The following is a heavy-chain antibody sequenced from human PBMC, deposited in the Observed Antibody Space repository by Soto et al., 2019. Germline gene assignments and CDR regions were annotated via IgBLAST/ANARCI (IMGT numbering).Heavy chain of an antibody. CDR3: AHSLVIAPYNWFDP. V-gene: IGHV2-5*01. J-gene: IGHJ5*02. Sequence: GSGPTLVNPTQTLTLACTFSGFSRSTSGLGVGWIRQPPGKALEWLALIYWNDDKRYSPSLKSRLTITKDTSKNQVVLTMTNMDPVDTATYYCAHSLVIAPYNWFDPWGQGTLVTVSS. CDR1: GFSRSTSGLG. D-gene: IGHD3-3*02. CDR2: IYWNDDK.